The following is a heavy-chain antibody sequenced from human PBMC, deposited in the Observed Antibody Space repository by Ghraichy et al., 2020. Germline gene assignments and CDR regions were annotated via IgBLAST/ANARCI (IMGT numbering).Heavy chain of an antibody. Sequence: LSLTCAASGFTFSSYGMHWVRQAPGKGLEWVAVISYDGSNKYYADSVKGRFTISRDNSKNTLYLQMNSLRAEDTAVYYCAKGGRDTAAFDYWGQGTLVTVSS. V-gene: IGHV3-30*18. CDR2: ISYDGSNK. CDR1: GFTFSSYG. J-gene: IGHJ4*02. CDR3: AKGGRDTAAFDY. D-gene: IGHD5-18*01.